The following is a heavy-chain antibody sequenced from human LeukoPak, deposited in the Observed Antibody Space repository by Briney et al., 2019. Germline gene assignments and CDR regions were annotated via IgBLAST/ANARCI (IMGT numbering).Heavy chain of an antibody. CDR1: GGSISGYY. Sequence: SETLSLTCTVSGGSISGYYGSWIRQPPGKGLQWIGYIYDSGSTNYNPSLKSRVTISVDTSKNQFSLKLSSVTAADAAVYYCARSHASDGYNLGYYFEYWGQGTLVTVSS. J-gene: IGHJ4*02. CDR2: IYDSGST. D-gene: IGHD5-24*01. CDR3: ARSHASDGYNLGYYFEY. V-gene: IGHV4-59*01.